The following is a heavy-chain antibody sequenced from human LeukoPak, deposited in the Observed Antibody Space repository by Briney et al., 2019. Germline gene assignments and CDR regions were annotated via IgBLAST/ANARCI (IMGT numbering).Heavy chain of an antibody. V-gene: IGHV4-59*01. Sequence: SETLSLTCTVSGGSISNYYWTWIRQPPGKGLEWIGYIYYSGSTNYNPSLKSRVTISVDTSKNQFSLKLSSVTAADTAVYYCARGQVGATKGGDYWGQGTLVTVSS. CDR1: GGSISNYY. CDR3: ARGQVGATKGGDY. D-gene: IGHD1-26*01. J-gene: IGHJ4*02. CDR2: IYYSGST.